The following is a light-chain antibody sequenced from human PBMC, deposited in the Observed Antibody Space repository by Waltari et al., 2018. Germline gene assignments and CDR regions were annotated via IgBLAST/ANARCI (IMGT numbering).Light chain of an antibody. CDR2: QVS. CDR1: SRDVGRYNY. CDR3: SSYTTSSTWV. Sequence: QSALTQPASVSGSPGPSITISCTGASRDVGRYNYVSWYQQHPGKAPKVIIYQVSNRPSGVSDRFSGSKSGNTASLTISGLLPEDEADYYCSSYTTSSTWVFGGGTKLTVL. J-gene: IGLJ3*02. V-gene: IGLV2-14*01.